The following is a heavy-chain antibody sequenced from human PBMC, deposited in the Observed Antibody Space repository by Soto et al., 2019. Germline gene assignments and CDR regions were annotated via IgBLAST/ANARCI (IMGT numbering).Heavy chain of an antibody. V-gene: IGHV3-53*01. J-gene: IGHJ6*02. CDR2: IYSGGST. D-gene: IGHD5-12*01. CDR3: ATGGGAWWLRFESSYYGMDV. CDR1: GFTVSSNY. Sequence: GGSLRLSCAASGFTVSSNYMSWVRQAPGKGLEWVSVIYSGGSTYYADSVKGRFTISRDNSKNTLYLQMNSLRAEDTAVYYCATGGGAWWLRFESSYYGMDVWGQGTTVTVSS.